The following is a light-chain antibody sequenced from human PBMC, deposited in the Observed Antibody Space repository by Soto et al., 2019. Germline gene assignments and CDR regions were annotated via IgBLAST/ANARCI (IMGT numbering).Light chain of an antibody. V-gene: IGKV3-20*01. CDR3: HQYGRSPQP. Sequence: EIVLTQSPCTLSLSAGERATLSCRASQSVSSSALAWYQQKPGQPPRLLMYGASSGATGIPDRFSGSGSGTEFSITISRLQPEDVAVYYCHQYGRSPQPFGQGTRVEIK. CDR1: QSVSSSA. CDR2: GAS. J-gene: IGKJ1*01.